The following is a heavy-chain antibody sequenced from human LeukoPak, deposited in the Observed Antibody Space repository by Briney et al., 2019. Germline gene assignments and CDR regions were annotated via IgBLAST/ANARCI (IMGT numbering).Heavy chain of an antibody. Sequence: GRPLRLSCAASGFTFSTYGMYWVRQAPGKGLEWVAVISFDGSNKYYVDSVKGRFTISRDNSKKTLYLQMNSLRTEDTAVYYCVKIDGSGSYYPPDYWGQGTLVTVSS. CDR2: ISFDGSNK. CDR1: GFTFSTYG. D-gene: IGHD3-10*01. J-gene: IGHJ4*02. CDR3: VKIDGSGSYYPPDY. V-gene: IGHV3-30*18.